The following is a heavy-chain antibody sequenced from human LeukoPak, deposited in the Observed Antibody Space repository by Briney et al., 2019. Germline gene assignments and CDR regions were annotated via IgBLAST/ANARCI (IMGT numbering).Heavy chain of an antibody. CDR2: IISSGSTI. V-gene: IGHV3-48*03. D-gene: IGHD6-19*01. J-gene: IGHJ4*02. Sequence: GGSLRLSCAAAGFTFSSYGMNWVRQAPGKGLEWVSYIISSGSTIYYADSVKGRFTISRDNAKNSLYLQMNSLRAEDTAVYYCARDRSSGWSPLPDYWGQGTLVTVSS. CDR1: GFTFSSYG. CDR3: ARDRSSGWSPLPDY.